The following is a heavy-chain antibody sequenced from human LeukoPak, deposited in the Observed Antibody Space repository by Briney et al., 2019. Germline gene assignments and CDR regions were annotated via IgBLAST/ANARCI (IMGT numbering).Heavy chain of an antibody. Sequence: SETLSLTCTVSGGSISNSYWSWIRQSPGKGLEWIRYIYKSGSTNYNLSLKSRVTISVDTSKSQFSLKLSSVTAADTAVYYCARDLTAQNWFDPWGQGTLVTVSS. V-gene: IGHV4-59*01. J-gene: IGHJ5*02. CDR2: IYKSGST. CDR3: ARDLTAQNWFDP. CDR1: GGSISNSY.